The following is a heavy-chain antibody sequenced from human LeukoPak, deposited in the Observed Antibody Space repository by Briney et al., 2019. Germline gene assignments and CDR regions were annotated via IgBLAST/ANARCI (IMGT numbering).Heavy chain of an antibody. CDR1: GFTFSSYA. D-gene: IGHD1-1*01. V-gene: IGHV3-30-3*01. Sequence: GGSLRLSCAASGFTFSSYAMHWVRQAPGKGLEWVAVISYDGSNKYYADSVKGRFIISTDASKDTMDLQMNNLRVEDTAIYYCIKVGKSGNNWGPPSWGQGALVTVS. CDR3: IKVGKSGNNWGPPS. J-gene: IGHJ5*02. CDR2: ISYDGSNK.